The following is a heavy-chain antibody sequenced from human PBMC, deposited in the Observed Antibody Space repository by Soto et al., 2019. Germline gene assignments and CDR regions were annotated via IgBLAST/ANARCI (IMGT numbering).Heavy chain of an antibody. Sequence: SETLSLTCAVSGYSISSGYSWGWIRQPPGKGLEWIGSIHQSGSTYYNPSLKSRVTISVDASKNQFSLKLSSVTAADTAVYYCARRKTTTWYVGYWGQGALVTVSS. CDR2: IHQSGST. CDR1: GYSISSGYS. CDR3: ARRKTTTWYVGY. V-gene: IGHV4-38-2*01. J-gene: IGHJ4*02. D-gene: IGHD6-13*01.